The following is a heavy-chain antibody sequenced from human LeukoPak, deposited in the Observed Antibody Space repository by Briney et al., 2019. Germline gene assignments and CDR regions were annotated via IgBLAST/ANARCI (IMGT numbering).Heavy chain of an antibody. CDR2: ISYDGSNK. J-gene: IGHJ6*02. V-gene: IGHV3-30-3*01. CDR1: GFTFSSYA. D-gene: IGHD3-3*01. Sequence: GGSLRLSCAASGFTFSSYAMHWVRQAPGKGLEWVAVISYDGSNKYYADSVKGRFTISRDNSKNTLYLQMNSLRAEDTAVYYCARDGRDFWGGLYYYYGMDVWAKGPRSPSP. CDR3: ARDGRDFWGGLYYYYGMDV.